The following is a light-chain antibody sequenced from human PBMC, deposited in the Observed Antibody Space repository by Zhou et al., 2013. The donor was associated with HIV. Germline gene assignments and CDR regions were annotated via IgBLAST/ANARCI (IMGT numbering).Light chain of an antibody. Sequence: DVVLTQSPLSLLVTLGQPASISCTSSQSLVFSDGDTHLTWFKQRPGQSPRRLFYKISRRDSGVPDRFSGSGSGTNFTLKINRVEAEDVGVYYCMQGTYWYAFGQGTKLEIK. CDR3: MQGTYWYA. CDR2: KIS. V-gene: IGKV2-30*01. J-gene: IGKJ2*01. CDR1: QSLVFSDGDTH.